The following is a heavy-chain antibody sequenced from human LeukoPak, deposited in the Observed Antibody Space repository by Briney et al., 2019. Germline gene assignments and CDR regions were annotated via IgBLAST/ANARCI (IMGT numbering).Heavy chain of an antibody. J-gene: IGHJ1*01. V-gene: IGHV4-34*01. CDR1: GEPFNGYY. Sequence: SETLSLTCAVYGEPFNGYYWNWIRQSPGKGLEWIGEINHSGSTNYNPSLKSRVTISVDTSKNQFSLKLNSVTAADTAVYYCARAVDSSAFSPFQHWGQGTLVTVSS. CDR2: INHSGST. D-gene: IGHD3-22*01. CDR3: ARAVDSSAFSPFQH.